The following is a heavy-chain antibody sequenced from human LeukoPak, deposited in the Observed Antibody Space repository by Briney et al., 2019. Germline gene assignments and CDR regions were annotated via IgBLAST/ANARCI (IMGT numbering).Heavy chain of an antibody. V-gene: IGHV1-69*05. CDR2: IIPIFGTA. Sequence: SVKVSCTAAGGTFSNYAISWVRQAPGQGLEWMGGIIPIFGTANYAQKFPGRFTITTDESTSTAYMELSSLRSEDTAVYYCARKEPREGRDFYCYYMDVWGKGTTVTVSS. CDR3: ARKEPREGRDFYCYYMDV. J-gene: IGHJ6*03. CDR1: GGTFSNYA.